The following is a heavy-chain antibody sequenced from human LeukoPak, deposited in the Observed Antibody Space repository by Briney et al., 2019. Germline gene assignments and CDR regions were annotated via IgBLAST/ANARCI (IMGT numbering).Heavy chain of an antibody. V-gene: IGHV1-46*01. CDR3: ARGDEVLQDPDYYYYGMDV. J-gene: IGHJ6*04. D-gene: IGHD3-16*01. CDR2: INPSGGST. Sequence: ASVKVSCKASGYTFTSYYMHWVRQAPGQGLEWMGIINPSGGSTSYAQKFQGRVTMTRDASTSTVYMELSSLRSEDTAVYYCARGDEVLQDPDYYYYGMDVWGKGTTVTVSS. CDR1: GYTFTSYY.